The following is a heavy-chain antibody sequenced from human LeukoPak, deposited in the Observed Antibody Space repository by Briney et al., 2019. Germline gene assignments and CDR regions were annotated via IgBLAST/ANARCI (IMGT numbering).Heavy chain of an antibody. CDR2: ISGSGGST. D-gene: IGHD3-16*01. J-gene: IGHJ3*02. Sequence: GGSLRLSCAASGFTFSSYAMGWVRQAPGKGLEWVSAISGSGGSTYYADSVKGRFTTSRDTSKNTLYLQMNSLRAEDTAVYYCAKGWGSYRGDAFDIWGQGTMVTVSS. CDR3: AKGWGSYRGDAFDI. CDR1: GFTFSSYA. V-gene: IGHV3-23*01.